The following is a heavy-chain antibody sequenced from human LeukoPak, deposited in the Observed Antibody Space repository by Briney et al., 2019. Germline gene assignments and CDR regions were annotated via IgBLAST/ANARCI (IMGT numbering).Heavy chain of an antibody. Sequence: ASVKVSCKASGYTFTSYYMHWVRQPPGQGLEWMGIINPSDDSTNYEQKFQGRVSMTRDTSTSTVYMELSSLRSEDTAVYYCARDKGPYCSGGSCPYYYYYGMDVWGQGTTVTVSS. J-gene: IGHJ6*02. CDR2: INPSDDST. V-gene: IGHV1-46*01. D-gene: IGHD2-15*01. CDR3: ARDKGPYCSGGSCPYYYYYGMDV. CDR1: GYTFTSYY.